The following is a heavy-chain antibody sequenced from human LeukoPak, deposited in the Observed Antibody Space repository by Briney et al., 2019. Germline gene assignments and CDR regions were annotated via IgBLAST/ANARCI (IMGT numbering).Heavy chain of an antibody. Sequence: GGSLRLSCAASGFTFSDEGMHWVRQAPGKGLEWVSFIHVDANEIYYADSVKGRFTISRDSSKNTLHLQMNSLRAEDTAIYYCAKGARIVGASTTDYWGQGTLVTASS. CDR3: AKGARIVGASTTDY. J-gene: IGHJ4*02. V-gene: IGHV3-30*02. CDR2: IHVDANEI. D-gene: IGHD1-26*01. CDR1: GFTFSDEG.